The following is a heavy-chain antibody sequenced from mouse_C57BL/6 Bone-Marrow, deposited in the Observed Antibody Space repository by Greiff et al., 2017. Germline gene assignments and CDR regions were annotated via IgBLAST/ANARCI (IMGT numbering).Heavy chain of an antibody. D-gene: IGHD1-1*01. CDR2: IYPGNGDT. J-gene: IGHJ1*03. V-gene: IGHV1-12*01. CDR1: GYTFTSYN. CDR3: ARGSSHWYFDV. Sequence: QVQLQQSGAELVRPGASVKMSCKASGYTFTSYNMHWVKQTPSQGLEWIGAIYPGNGDTSYNQKFKGKATLTVDKSSSTAYMQLSSLTSEDSAVYFCARGSSHWYFDVWGTGTTVTVSS.